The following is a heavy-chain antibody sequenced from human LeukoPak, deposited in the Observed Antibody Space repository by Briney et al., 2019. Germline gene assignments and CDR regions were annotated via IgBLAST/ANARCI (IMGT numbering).Heavy chain of an antibody. J-gene: IGHJ4*02. CDR2: VNPSGGST. Sequence: GASVKVSCKASGYTFTSYYMHWVRQAPGQGLEWMGIVNPSGGSTSYAQKFQGRVTMTRDTSTSTVYMELSSLRSEDTAVYYCARDGGYCGGDCYSDFDYWGQGTLVTVSS. D-gene: IGHD2-21*02. CDR3: ARDGGYCGGDCYSDFDY. CDR1: GYTFTSYY. V-gene: IGHV1-46*01.